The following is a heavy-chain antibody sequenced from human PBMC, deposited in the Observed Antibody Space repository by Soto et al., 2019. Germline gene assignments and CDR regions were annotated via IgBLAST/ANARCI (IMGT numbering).Heavy chain of an antibody. D-gene: IGHD2-15*01. Sequence: ASVKVSCKASGGTFSSYAISWVRQAPGQGLEWMGGIIPIFGTANYAQKFQGRVTITADESTSTAYMELSSLRSEDTAVYYCARAIVVVVAATGQHYYYYGMDVWGQGTTVTVSS. J-gene: IGHJ6*02. CDR1: GGTFSSYA. CDR3: ARAIVVVVAATGQHYYYYGMDV. CDR2: IIPIFGTA. V-gene: IGHV1-69*13.